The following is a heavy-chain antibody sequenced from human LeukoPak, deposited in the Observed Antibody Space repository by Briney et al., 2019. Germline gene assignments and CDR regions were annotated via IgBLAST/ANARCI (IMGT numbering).Heavy chain of an antibody. Sequence: YPSETLSLTCTVSGGSINNPNYYWSWIRQPAGKGLEGIVRISTTGSTSYSPSLKSRVIISIDTSKNQFSLRLSSATAADTAVYYCASHQYGSGSYYHDYWGQGAMVTVSS. CDR1: GGSINNPNYY. J-gene: IGHJ4*02. V-gene: IGHV4-61*02. CDR3: ASHQYGSGSYYHDY. D-gene: IGHD3-10*01. CDR2: ISTTGST.